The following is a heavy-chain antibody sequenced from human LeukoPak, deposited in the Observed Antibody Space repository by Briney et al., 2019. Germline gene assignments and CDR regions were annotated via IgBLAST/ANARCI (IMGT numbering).Heavy chain of an antibody. J-gene: IGHJ4*02. V-gene: IGHV5-51*01. CDR2: IYPGDSDT. CDR1: GYSFTSYW. Sequence: GESLKITCKGSGYSFTSYWIGWVRQMPGKGLEWMGIIYPGDSDTRYSPSFQGQVTISADKSISTAYLQWSSLKASDTAMYYCARPRKAYCGGDRSSYYFDYWGQGTLVTVSS. D-gene: IGHD2-21*02. CDR3: ARPRKAYCGGDRSSYYFDY.